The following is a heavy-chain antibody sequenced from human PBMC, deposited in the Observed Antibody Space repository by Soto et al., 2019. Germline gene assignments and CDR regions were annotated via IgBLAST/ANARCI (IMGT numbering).Heavy chain of an antibody. J-gene: IGHJ3*02. CDR3: ANVLGYYSSTSCGRLKGAFDI. CDR1: GGSVSSGSYY. Sequence: QVQLQESGPGLVKPSETLSLTCTVSGGSVSSGSYYWSWIRQPPGKGLEWIGYIYYSGSTNYNPSLKSRVTISVDTSKNQFSLKLSSVTAADTAVYYCANVLGYYSSTSCGRLKGAFDIWGQGTMVTVSS. CDR2: IYYSGST. V-gene: IGHV4-61*01. D-gene: IGHD2-2*01.